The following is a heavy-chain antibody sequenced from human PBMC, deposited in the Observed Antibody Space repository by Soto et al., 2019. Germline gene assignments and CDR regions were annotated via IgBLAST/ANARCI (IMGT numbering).Heavy chain of an antibody. CDR1: GFTFSTYW. V-gene: IGHV3-7*02. J-gene: IGHJ4*02. CDR2: INQDGSEK. CDR3: ARSRSDYYDSSGYYYGPFDY. D-gene: IGHD3-22*01. Sequence: GGSLRLSCAASGFTFSTYWMSWVRQAPGKGLEWVANINQDGSEKYYVDSVKGRFTISRDNSKNTLYLQMNSLRAEDTAVYYCARSRSDYYDSSGYYYGPFDYWGQGTLVTVTS.